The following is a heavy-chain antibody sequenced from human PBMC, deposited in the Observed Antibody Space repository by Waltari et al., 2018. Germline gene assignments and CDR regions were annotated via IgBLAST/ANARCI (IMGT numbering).Heavy chain of an antibody. Sequence: QITLKESGPTLVKPTQTLTLTCTFSGFSLSTSGVGVGWIRQPPGKALEWLALIYWEDDKRYSPSLKRRLTITKDTSKNQVVLTMTSKDPGDTATYYCAHRGHRLVTPPGRDWFDPWGQGTLVTVSS. J-gene: IGHJ5*02. CDR2: IYWEDDK. CDR3: AHRGHRLVTPPGRDWFDP. D-gene: IGHD3-9*01. V-gene: IGHV2-5*02. CDR1: GFSLSTSGVG.